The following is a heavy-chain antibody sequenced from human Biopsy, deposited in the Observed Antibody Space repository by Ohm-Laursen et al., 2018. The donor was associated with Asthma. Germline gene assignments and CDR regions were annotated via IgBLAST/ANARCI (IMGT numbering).Heavy chain of an antibody. CDR3: ARCQVGYSSGWSLLLKKIYYSGMDV. J-gene: IGHJ6*02. V-gene: IGHV1-69*13. CDR2: IMTVFGTT. Sequence: GASVKVSCKPPGGTFSNFAISWVRQAPGQGLEWLGGIMTVFGTTNYAQKFQGRVTITADESTSTAYMEVTSLRSEGTAIYYCARCQVGYSSGWSLLLKKIYYSGMDVWGQGTAVTVSS. CDR1: GGTFSNFA. D-gene: IGHD6-19*01.